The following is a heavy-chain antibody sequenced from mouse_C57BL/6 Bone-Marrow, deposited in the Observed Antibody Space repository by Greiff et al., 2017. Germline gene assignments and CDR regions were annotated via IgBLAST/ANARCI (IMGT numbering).Heavy chain of an antibody. J-gene: IGHJ1*03. CDR1: GFNIKDDY. CDR3: TPYYYGSSYGYFDV. V-gene: IGHV14-4*01. CDR2: IDPENGDT. Sequence: VQLQQSGAELVRPGASVKLSCTASGFNIKDDYMHWVKQRPEQGLEWIGWIDPENGDTEYASKFQGKATITADTSSNTAYLQLSSLTSEDTAVYYCTPYYYGSSYGYFDVWGRGTTVTVSS. D-gene: IGHD1-1*01.